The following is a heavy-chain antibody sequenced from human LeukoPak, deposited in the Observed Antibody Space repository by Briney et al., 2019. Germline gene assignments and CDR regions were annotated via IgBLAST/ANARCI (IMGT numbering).Heavy chain of an antibody. Sequence: PGGSLRLSCAASGFTFSSYGMHWVRQAPGKGLEWVAVIWYDGSNKYYADPVKGRFTISRDNSKNTLYLQMNSLRAEDTAVYYCAKEALRVGATNRYYFDYWGQGTLVTVSS. D-gene: IGHD1-26*01. V-gene: IGHV3-33*06. CDR1: GFTFSSYG. CDR2: IWYDGSNK. J-gene: IGHJ4*02. CDR3: AKEALRVGATNRYYFDY.